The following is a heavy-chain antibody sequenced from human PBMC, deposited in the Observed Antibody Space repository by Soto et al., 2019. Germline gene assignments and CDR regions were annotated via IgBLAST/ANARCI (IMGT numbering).Heavy chain of an antibody. CDR1: GFTFSSYA. Sequence: GGSLRLSCAASGFTFSSYAMSWVRQAPGKGLEWVSAISGSGGSTYYADSVKGRFTISRDNSKNTLYLQMNSLRAEDTAVYYCAKEMDYDILTGYSDYGMDVWGQGTTVTVSS. J-gene: IGHJ6*02. CDR2: ISGSGGST. D-gene: IGHD3-9*01. CDR3: AKEMDYDILTGYSDYGMDV. V-gene: IGHV3-23*01.